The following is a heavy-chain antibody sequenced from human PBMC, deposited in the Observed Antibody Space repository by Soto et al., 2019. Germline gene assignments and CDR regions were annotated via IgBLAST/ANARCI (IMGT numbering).Heavy chain of an antibody. D-gene: IGHD2-21*02. J-gene: IGHJ4*02. Sequence: ASVKVSCKSSGYPFSTYYLHWVRQAPGQGLEWMGMIHPSGGGSTYAQKFLGRVTMTMDSSTSTVFTELTSLRSADTAVYYCARGGDIAVVTDSFDSWGQ. CDR2: IHPSGGGS. CDR3: ARGGDIAVVTDSFDS. CDR1: GYPFSTYY. V-gene: IGHV1-46*03.